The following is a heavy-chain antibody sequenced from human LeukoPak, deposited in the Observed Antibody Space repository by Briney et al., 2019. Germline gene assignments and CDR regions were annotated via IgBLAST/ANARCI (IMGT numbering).Heavy chain of an antibody. D-gene: IGHD5-18*01. J-gene: IGHJ4*02. CDR3: ARVSPPDTAMGDDYPYFDY. Sequence: PGGSLRLSFAASGFTFSSYSMNWVRQAPGKGLEWVSYISSSSSTIYYADSVKGRFTISRDNAKNSLYLQMNSLRAEDTAVYYCARVSPPDTAMGDDYPYFDYWGQGTLVTVSS. CDR2: ISSSSSTI. CDR1: GFTFSSYS. V-gene: IGHV3-48*04.